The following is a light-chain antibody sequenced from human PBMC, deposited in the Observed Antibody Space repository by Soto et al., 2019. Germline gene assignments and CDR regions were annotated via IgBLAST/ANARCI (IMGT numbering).Light chain of an antibody. V-gene: IGKV1-39*01. CDR2: ASS. Sequence: DIQMTQSPSSLSPSVGDRVTITCRANQSISNYFNWYQQKPGKAPKVLIYASSSLQSGVPSRFIGSGSGTDFTITIRGLQPEDFATYYCQQSFGTWTFGQGTKVEIK. CDR1: QSISNY. CDR3: QQSFGTWT. J-gene: IGKJ1*01.